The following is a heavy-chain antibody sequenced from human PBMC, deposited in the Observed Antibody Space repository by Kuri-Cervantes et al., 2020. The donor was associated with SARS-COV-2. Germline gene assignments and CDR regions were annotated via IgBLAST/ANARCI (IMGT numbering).Heavy chain of an antibody. D-gene: IGHD3-16*01. J-gene: IGHJ3*02. CDR2: IIPIFGTD. Sequence: SVKVSCKASGGTFSSYAISWVRQAPGQGLEWMGGIIPIFGTDNYAQKFQGRVTITTDESTSTAYMELSSLRSEDTAVYYCARSFDLGVPNAFDIWGQGTMVTVSS. CDR1: GGTFSSYA. CDR3: ARSFDLGVPNAFDI. V-gene: IGHV1-69*05.